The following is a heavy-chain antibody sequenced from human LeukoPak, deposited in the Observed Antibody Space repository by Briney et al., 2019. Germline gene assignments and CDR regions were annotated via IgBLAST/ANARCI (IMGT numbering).Heavy chain of an antibody. CDR1: GYSFTNYH. CDR2: INPSGGTK. CDR3: ARVKPTPV. D-gene: IGHD1-14*01. Sequence: GASVKVSCKASGYSFTNYHLHWVRQAPGQGLEWMGVINPSGGTKTYAQNFLGRVTMTRDMSSSTVYMELSSLRSEDTAVYYCARVKPTPVWGQGTPVTVSS. J-gene: IGHJ4*02. V-gene: IGHV1-46*01.